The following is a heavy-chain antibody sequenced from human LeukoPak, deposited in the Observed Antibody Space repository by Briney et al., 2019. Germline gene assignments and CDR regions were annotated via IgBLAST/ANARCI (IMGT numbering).Heavy chain of an antibody. CDR1: GYSFTSYW. V-gene: IGHV5-51*01. Sequence: KAGESLKISCKGSGYSFTSYWIGWVRQMPGKGLEWMGIIYPGDSDTRYSPSFQGQVTISADKSISTAYLQWSSLKASDTAMYYCASGADGPDENYYYGMDVWGQGTTVTVSS. CDR2: IYPGDSDT. J-gene: IGHJ6*02. CDR3: ASGADGPDENYYYGMDV. D-gene: IGHD5-24*01.